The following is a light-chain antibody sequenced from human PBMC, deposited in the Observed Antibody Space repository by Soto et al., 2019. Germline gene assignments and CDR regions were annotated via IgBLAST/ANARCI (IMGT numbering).Light chain of an antibody. J-gene: IGKJ1*01. V-gene: IGKV3-15*01. CDR1: QAVRSN. Sequence: EIVMTQSPATLSVSPGERATLSCRASQAVRSNIAWYQQKPGQAPRLVIYGSSTRATGFPARFSGSVSGTEFTLTISSLQSEDFALYYCQQYNDWPLTFGQGTRVEIK. CDR2: GSS. CDR3: QQYNDWPLT.